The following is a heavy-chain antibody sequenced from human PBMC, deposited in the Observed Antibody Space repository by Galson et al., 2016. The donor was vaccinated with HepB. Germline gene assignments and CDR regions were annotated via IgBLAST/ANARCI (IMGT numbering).Heavy chain of an antibody. Sequence: LTCTVSGGSIGTYYWSWVRQPPGKGLEWIGYIYYTGSTNYNPSLKSRVTISVDTSKNQFSLTLNSVTAADTAVYYCARSSGTSTGDLQHWGQGTLASVSS. D-gene: IGHD2-8*02. CDR2: IYYTGST. J-gene: IGHJ1*01. CDR1: GGSIGTYY. CDR3: ARSSGTSTGDLQH. V-gene: IGHV4-59*01.